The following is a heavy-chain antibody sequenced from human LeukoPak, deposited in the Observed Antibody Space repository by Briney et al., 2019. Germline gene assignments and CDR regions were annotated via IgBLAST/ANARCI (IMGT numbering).Heavy chain of an antibody. CDR2: IYYSGST. D-gene: IGHD2-2*02. V-gene: IGHV4-39*07. CDR1: GGSISSSSYY. J-gene: IGHJ6*03. CDR3: AGKVVPAAIGDYYYYYMDV. Sequence: SETLSLTCTVSGGSISSSSYYWGWIRQPPGKGLEWIGSIYYSGSTYYNPSLKSRVTISVDTSKNQFSLKLSSVTAADTAVYYCAGKVVPAAIGDYYYYYMDVWGKGTTVTVSS.